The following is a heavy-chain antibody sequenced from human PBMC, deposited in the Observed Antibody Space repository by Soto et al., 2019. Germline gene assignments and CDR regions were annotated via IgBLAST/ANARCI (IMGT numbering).Heavy chain of an antibody. CDR3: AHVEATVTKV. Sequence: QITLKESGPTLVKPTQTLTLNCTFSEFSLSTNGVGVGWSRKPPGKALEWLALIYWDDDKHYSPSLKSRLTITKDTSKNQVVLTMTNMDPVDTGTYYCAHVEATVTKVWGQGTLVTVS. D-gene: IGHD4-17*01. V-gene: IGHV2-5*02. CDR1: EFSLSTNGVG. CDR2: IYWDDDK. J-gene: IGHJ4*02.